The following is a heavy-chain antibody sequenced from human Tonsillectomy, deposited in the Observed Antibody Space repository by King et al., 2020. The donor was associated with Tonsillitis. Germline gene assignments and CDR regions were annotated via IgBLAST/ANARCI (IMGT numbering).Heavy chain of an antibody. Sequence: VQLVESGGGVVQPGGSLRLSCAASGFTFSSYGMHWVRQAPGKGLEWVAFIRYDGSNKYYADSVKGRFTISRDNSKNTLYLQMNSLRAEDTAVYYCAKGWQGGGYSGIGYDYWGQGTLVTVSS. J-gene: IGHJ4*02. V-gene: IGHV3-30*02. CDR3: AKGWQGGGYSGIGYDY. CDR1: GFTFSSYG. CDR2: IRYDGSNK. D-gene: IGHD1-26*01.